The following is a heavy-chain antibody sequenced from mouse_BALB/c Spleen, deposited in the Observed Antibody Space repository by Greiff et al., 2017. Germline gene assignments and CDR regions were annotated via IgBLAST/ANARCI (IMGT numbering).Heavy chain of an antibody. CDR3: ARGILGRGFAY. Sequence: EVQRVESGGGLVQPGGSRKLSCAASGFTFSSFGMHWVRQAPEKGLEWVAYISSGSSTIYYADTVKGRFTISRDNPKNTLFLQMTSLRSEDTAMYYCARGILGRGFAYWGQGTLVTVSA. J-gene: IGHJ3*01. CDR2: ISSGSSTI. D-gene: IGHD4-1*01. CDR1: GFTFSSFG. V-gene: IGHV5-17*02.